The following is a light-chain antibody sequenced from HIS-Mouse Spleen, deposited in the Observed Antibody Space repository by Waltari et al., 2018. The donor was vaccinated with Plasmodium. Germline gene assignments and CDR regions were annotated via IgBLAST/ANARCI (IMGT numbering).Light chain of an antibody. J-gene: IGLJ2*01. Sequence: QSALTQPPSASGSPGQSVTISCTGTSSDVGGYHYVSCYQQHPGNAPNLMIYEVSKRPSGVPDRFSGSKSGNTASLTVSGLQAEDEADYYCSSYAGSNNLVFGGGTKLTVL. CDR2: EVS. V-gene: IGLV2-8*01. CDR3: SSYAGSNNLV. CDR1: SSDVGGYHY.